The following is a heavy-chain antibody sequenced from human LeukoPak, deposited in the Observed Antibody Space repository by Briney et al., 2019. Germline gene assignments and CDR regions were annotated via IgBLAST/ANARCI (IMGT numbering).Heavy chain of an antibody. J-gene: IGHJ4*02. Sequence: ASVKVSCKASGYTFTSYYMHWVRQAPGQGLEWMGIINPSGGSTSYAQKFQGRVTMTRDTSTSTVYMELSSLRSEDTAVYYCARDRQDGYCSSTSCYGFDYWGRGTLVTVSS. CDR1: GYTFTSYY. CDR2: INPSGGST. D-gene: IGHD2-2*03. CDR3: ARDRQDGYCSSTSCYGFDY. V-gene: IGHV1-46*01.